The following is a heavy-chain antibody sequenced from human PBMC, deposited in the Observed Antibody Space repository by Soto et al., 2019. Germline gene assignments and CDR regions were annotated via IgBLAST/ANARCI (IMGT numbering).Heavy chain of an antibody. Sequence: PSETLSLTCTVSGGSISSGDYYWSWIRQPPGKGLEWIGYIYYSGSTYYNPSLKSRVTISVDTSKNQFSLKLSSVTAADTAVYYCARDLGYSYGLDYWGQGTLVTVS. V-gene: IGHV4-30-4*01. J-gene: IGHJ4*02. CDR3: ARDLGYSYGLDY. D-gene: IGHD5-18*01. CDR1: GGSISSGDYY. CDR2: IYYSGST.